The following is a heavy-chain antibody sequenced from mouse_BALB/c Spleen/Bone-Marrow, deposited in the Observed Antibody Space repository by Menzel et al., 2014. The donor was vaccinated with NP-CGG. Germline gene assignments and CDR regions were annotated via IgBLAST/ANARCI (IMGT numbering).Heavy chain of an antibody. CDR1: GFTFSSYG. D-gene: IGHD1-1*01. Sequence: DVHLVEPGGGLVKPGGSLKLSCAASGFTFSSYGMSWVRQTPEKRLEWVATISGGGSYTYYPDSVKGRFTISRDNAKSNLYLQMSSLRSEDTALYYCARQYGSSYFDYWGQGTTLTVSS. CDR3: ARQYGSSYFDY. CDR2: ISGGGSYT. V-gene: IGHV5-9-2*01. J-gene: IGHJ2*01.